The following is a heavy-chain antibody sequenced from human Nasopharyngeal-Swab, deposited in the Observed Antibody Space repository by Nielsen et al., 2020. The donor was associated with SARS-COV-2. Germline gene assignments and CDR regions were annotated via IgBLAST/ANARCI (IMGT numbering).Heavy chain of an antibody. D-gene: IGHD3-10*01. CDR2: IIPIFGTA. CDR1: GGTFSSYA. Sequence: SVKVSCKASGGTFSSYAISWVRQAPGQGPEWMGGIIPIFGTANYAQKFQGRVTITADESTSTVYMELSSLRSEDTAVYYCAREMGYYGSGSYRPFDYWGQGTLVTVSS. CDR3: AREMGYYGSGSYRPFDY. V-gene: IGHV1-69*13. J-gene: IGHJ4*02.